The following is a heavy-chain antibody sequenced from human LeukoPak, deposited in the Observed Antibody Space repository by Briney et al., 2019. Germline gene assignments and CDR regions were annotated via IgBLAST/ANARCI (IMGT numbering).Heavy chain of an antibody. CDR2: IYYSGST. D-gene: IGHD2-15*01. Sequence: SETLSLTCTVSGGSISSSSYYWGWTRQPPGKGLEWIGSIYYSGSTYYNPSVKSRVTISVDTSKNQFSLKLSSVTAADTAVYYCARHIANWFDPWGQGTLVTVSS. V-gene: IGHV4-39*01. J-gene: IGHJ5*02. CDR1: GGSISSSSYY. CDR3: ARHIANWFDP.